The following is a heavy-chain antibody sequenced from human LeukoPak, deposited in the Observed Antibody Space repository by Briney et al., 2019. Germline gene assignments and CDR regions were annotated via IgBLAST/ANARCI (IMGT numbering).Heavy chain of an antibody. D-gene: IGHD5-24*01. J-gene: IGHJ4*02. CDR3: ARATRDGYNSYFDY. CDR2: IYTSGST. V-gene: IGHV4-61*02. Sequence: SETLSLTCTVSGGSISSGSYYWSWIRQPAGKGLEWIGRIYTSGSTNYNPSLKSRVTISVDTSKNQFSLKLSSVTAADTAVYYCARATRDGYNSYFDYWGQGTLVTVSS. CDR1: GGSISSGSYY.